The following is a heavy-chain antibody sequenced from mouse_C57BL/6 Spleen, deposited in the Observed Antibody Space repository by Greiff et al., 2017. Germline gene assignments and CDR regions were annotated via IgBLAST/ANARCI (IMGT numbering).Heavy chain of an antibody. Sequence: VQLKESGPELVKPGASVKISCKASGYAFSSSWMNWVKQRPGKGLEWIGRIYPGDGGTNYNGKFKGKATLTADKSSSTAYMQLSSLTSEDSAVYFCARYDDGFWGQGTTLTVSS. D-gene: IGHD2-3*01. J-gene: IGHJ2*01. CDR2: IYPGDGGT. CDR1: GYAFSSSW. V-gene: IGHV1-82*01. CDR3: ARYDDGF.